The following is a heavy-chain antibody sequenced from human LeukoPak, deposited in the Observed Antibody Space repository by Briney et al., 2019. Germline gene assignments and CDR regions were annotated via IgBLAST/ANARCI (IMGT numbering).Heavy chain of an antibody. CDR1: GFTFSSYA. J-gene: IGHJ4*02. Sequence: GGSLRLSCAASGFTFSSYAMSWVRQAPGKGLEWVSAISGSGGSTYYADSVKGWFTISRDNSKNTPYLQMNSLRAEDTAVYYCASSYYYDSSGYWGQGTLVTVSS. CDR3: ASSYYYDSSGY. CDR2: ISGSGGST. D-gene: IGHD3-22*01. V-gene: IGHV3-23*01.